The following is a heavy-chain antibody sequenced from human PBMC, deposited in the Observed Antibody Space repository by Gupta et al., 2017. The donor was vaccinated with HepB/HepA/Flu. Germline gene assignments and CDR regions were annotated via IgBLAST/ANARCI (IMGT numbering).Heavy chain of an antibody. D-gene: IGHD3-22*01. CDR2: IFSNDEK. CDR3: ARIGYDSSGYYYYFDY. V-gene: IGHV2-26*01. Sequence: QVTLKESGPVLVKPTETLTLTCTVSGFSLSNARMGVSWIRQPPGKALEWLAHIFSNDEKSYSTSLKSRLTISKDTSKSQVVLTMTNMGPVDTATYYCARIGYDSSGYYYYFDYWGQGTLVTVSS. J-gene: IGHJ4*02. CDR1: GFSLSNARMG.